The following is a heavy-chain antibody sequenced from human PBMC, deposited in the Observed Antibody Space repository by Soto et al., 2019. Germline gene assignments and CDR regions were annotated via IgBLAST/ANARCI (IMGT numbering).Heavy chain of an antibody. D-gene: IGHD3-10*01. V-gene: IGHV6-1*01. Sequence: SPTLSLACAISGDSVSSNSAAWNWIRQSPSRGLEWLGRTYYRSKWYNDYAVSVKSRITINQDTSKNQFSLQLNSVTPEATAVAYCARLGGDGTGLDCYGKGTLVTVSS. CDR1: GDSVSSNSAA. CDR2: TYYRSKWYN. J-gene: IGHJ4*02. CDR3: ARLGGDGTGLDC.